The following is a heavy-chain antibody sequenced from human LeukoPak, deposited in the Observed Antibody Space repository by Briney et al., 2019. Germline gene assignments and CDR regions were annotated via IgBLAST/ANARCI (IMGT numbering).Heavy chain of an antibody. CDR3: ARGVGTTQYYYYYMDV. Sequence: SQTFSLTCAISADSVSTNSAAWNWIRQSPSRGLEWLGRTYYRSKWYNDYAVSVKSRITIKPDTSKNQFSLQLNSVTPEDTAVYYCARGVGTTQYYYYYMDVWGKGTAVTVSS. V-gene: IGHV6-1*01. D-gene: IGHD1-26*01. J-gene: IGHJ6*03. CDR2: TYYRSKWYN. CDR1: ADSVSTNSAA.